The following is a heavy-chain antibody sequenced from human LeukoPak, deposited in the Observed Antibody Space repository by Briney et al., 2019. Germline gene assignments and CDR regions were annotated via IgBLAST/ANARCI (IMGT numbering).Heavy chain of an antibody. D-gene: IGHD6-13*01. Sequence: SETLSLTCAVSGGSLSGYYWTWIRQPPGKGLEWIGSIYYSGSTYYNPSLKSRVTISVDTSKNQFSLKLSSVTAADTAVYYCTAADYYYYMDVWGKGTTVTISS. CDR1: GGSLSGYY. J-gene: IGHJ6*03. CDR3: TAADYYYYMDV. CDR2: IYYSGST. V-gene: IGHV4-59*05.